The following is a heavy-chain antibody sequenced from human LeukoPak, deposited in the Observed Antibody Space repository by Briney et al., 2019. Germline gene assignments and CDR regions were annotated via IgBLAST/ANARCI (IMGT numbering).Heavy chain of an antibody. CDR1: GFTLGDYA. CDR2: IISKTDGGTT. D-gene: IGHD6-13*01. V-gene: IGHV3-49*04. Sequence: GGSLRLSCTASGFTLGDYAMSWVRQAPGKGLEWVGFIISKTDGGTTEHAASVKGRFSISRDDSKRIAHLQMDSLKTEDTAVYYCTTRTFDSWPYYFESWGQGTLVSVSS. CDR3: TTRTFDSWPYYFES. J-gene: IGHJ4*02.